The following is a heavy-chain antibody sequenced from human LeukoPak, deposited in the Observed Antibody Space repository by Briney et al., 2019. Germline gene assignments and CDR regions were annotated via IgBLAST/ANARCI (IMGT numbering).Heavy chain of an antibody. V-gene: IGHV1-18*01. CDR2: ISAYNGNT. CDR1: GYTFTSYG. CDR3: VRDGHRLYDYYYYYMDV. Sequence: ASVKVSCKASGYTFTSYGISWVRQAPGQGLEWMGWISAYNGNTNYAQKLQGRVTMTTDASTTTAYMELRSLRSDDTAVYYCVRDGHRLYDYYYYYMDVWGKGTTVTVSS. D-gene: IGHD2-2*02. J-gene: IGHJ6*03.